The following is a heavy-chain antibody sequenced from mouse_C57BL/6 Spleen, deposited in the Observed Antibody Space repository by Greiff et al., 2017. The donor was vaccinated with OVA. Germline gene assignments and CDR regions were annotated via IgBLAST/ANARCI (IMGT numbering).Heavy chain of an antibody. J-gene: IGHJ4*01. CDR2: IRSKSSNYAT. Sequence: EVQLVESGGGLVQPKGSLKLSCAASGFTFNTYAMHWVRQAPGKGLEWVARIRSKSSNYATYYADSVKDRFTISRDDSQSMLYLQMNNLKTEDTAMYYCVRGALSYGYDEGYAMDYWGQGTSVTVSS. V-gene: IGHV10-3*01. D-gene: IGHD2-2*01. CDR1: GFTFNTYA. CDR3: VRGALSYGYDEGYAMDY.